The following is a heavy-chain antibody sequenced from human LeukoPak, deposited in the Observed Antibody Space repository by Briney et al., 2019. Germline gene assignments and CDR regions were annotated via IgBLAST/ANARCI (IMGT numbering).Heavy chain of an antibody. CDR1: GFTFSSYA. Sequence: PGGSLRLSCAASGFTFSSYAMHWVRQAPGKGLEWVAVISYDGSIKYYADSVKGRFTISRDNSKNTLYLQMNSLRAEDTAVYYCARVFQPRPLTIFGVVITDYYYMDVWGKGTTVTVSS. V-gene: IGHV3-30*04. J-gene: IGHJ6*03. D-gene: IGHD3-3*01. CDR3: ARVFQPRPLTIFGVVITDYYYMDV. CDR2: ISYDGSIK.